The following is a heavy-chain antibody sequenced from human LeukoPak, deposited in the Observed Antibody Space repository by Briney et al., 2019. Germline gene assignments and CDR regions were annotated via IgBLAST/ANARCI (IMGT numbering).Heavy chain of an antibody. CDR2: IYSGGST. Sequence: GGSLRLSCTSSGFTFREFAVSWFRQAPGKGLEWVSVIYSGGSTYYADSVKGRFTISRDNSKNTLYLQMNSLRAEDTAVYYCARVVAGIYDYWGQGTLVTVSS. V-gene: IGHV3-53*01. CDR3: ARVVAGIYDY. J-gene: IGHJ4*02. D-gene: IGHD2-15*01. CDR1: GFTFREFA.